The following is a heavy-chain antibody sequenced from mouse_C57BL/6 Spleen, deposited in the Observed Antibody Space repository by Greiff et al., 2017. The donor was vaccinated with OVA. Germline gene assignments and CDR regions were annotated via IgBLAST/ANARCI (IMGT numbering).Heavy chain of an antibody. CDR2: IDPEDGET. D-gene: IGHD1-1*01. Sequence: EVQLQQSGAELVKPGASVKLSCTASGFNIKDYYMHWVKQRTEQGLEWIGRIDPEDGETKYAPTFQGKATITADTSSNTAYLQLSSLTSEDTAVYYCARALYYYGSSPPMDYWGQGTSVTVSS. V-gene: IGHV14-2*01. J-gene: IGHJ4*01. CDR3: ARALYYYGSSPPMDY. CDR1: GFNIKDYY.